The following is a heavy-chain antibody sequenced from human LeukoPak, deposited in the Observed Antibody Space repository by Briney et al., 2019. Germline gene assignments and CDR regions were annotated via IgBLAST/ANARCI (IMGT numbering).Heavy chain of an antibody. CDR2: VFHTGST. CDR3: ARVAPYYDSSGYYRTYYFDY. D-gene: IGHD3-22*01. V-gene: IGHV4-59*01. CDR1: GGSIDTYY. J-gene: IGHJ4*02. Sequence: SETLSLTCTVSGGSIDTYYWNWIRQPPGKGLEWIGYVFHTGSTNYNPSLKSRVTISVDTSKNQFSLKLCSVTAADTAVYYCARVAPYYDSSGYYRTYYFDYWGQGTLVTVSS.